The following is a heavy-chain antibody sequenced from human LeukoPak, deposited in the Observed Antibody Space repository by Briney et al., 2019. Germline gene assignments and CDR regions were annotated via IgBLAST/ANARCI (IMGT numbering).Heavy chain of an antibody. CDR3: ARVSSWDSSGYSDDY. D-gene: IGHD3-22*01. CDR2: IKPSGGST. Sequence: ASVTVSCKASGYTFTSYYMHWVRQAPGQGLEWMGIIKPSGGSTSYAQKFQSRVTMTRDMSTSTVYMELSSLRSEDTAVYYCARVSSWDSSGYSDDYWGQGTLVTVSS. V-gene: IGHV1-46*01. CDR1: GYTFTSYY. J-gene: IGHJ4*02.